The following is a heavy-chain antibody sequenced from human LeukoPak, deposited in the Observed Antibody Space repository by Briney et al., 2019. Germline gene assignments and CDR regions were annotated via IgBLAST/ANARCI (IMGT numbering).Heavy chain of an antibody. V-gene: IGHV1-69*05. Sequence: SVKVSCKASGGTFSSYAISWVRQAPGQGLEWMGRIIPIFGTANYAQKFQGRVTITTDESTSTAYMELSSLRSEDTAVYYCAREWVIDYDDYDVYHYFDYWGQGTLVTVSS. CDR3: AREWVIDYDDYDVYHYFDY. D-gene: IGHD4-17*01. CDR2: IIPIFGTA. J-gene: IGHJ4*02. CDR1: GGTFSSYA.